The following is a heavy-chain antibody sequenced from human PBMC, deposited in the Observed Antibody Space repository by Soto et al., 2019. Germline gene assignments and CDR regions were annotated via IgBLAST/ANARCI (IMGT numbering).Heavy chain of an antibody. D-gene: IGHD4-4*01. CDR3: GKEDHSTYNY. J-gene: IGHJ4*02. CDR1: GFSFSSYW. CDR2: IAHDASDK. Sequence: EVQLVESGGGLVQPGGSLRLSCAASGFSFSSYWMSWVRQAPGKGLEWVANIAHDASDKYYVDSVRGRFTISRDNAKNSLPLQKNSLGAEGTAGYYCGKEDHSTYNYWGQGTLVTVSS. V-gene: IGHV3-7*04.